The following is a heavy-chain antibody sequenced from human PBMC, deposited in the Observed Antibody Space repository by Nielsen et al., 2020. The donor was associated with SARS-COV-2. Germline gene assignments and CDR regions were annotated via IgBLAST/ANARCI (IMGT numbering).Heavy chain of an antibody. CDR2: ISYDGSNK. V-gene: IGHV3-30*03. CDR1: GFTFSSYG. CDR3: ARDVGAYYYDSSGYP. Sequence: GGSLRLSCAASGFTFSSYGMHWVRQAPGKGLEWVAVISYDGSNKYYADSVKGRFTISRDNSKNTLYLQMNSLRAEDTAVYYCARDVGAYYYDSSGYPWGQGTLVTVSS. D-gene: IGHD3-22*01. J-gene: IGHJ4*02.